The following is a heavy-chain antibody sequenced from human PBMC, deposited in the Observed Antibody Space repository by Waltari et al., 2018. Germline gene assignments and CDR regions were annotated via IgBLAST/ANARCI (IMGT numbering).Heavy chain of an antibody. Sequence: EVQLVESGGGLIQPGGSLRLSCAASGFTVSSNYMSWVRQAPGKGLEWVSVIYSGGSTYYADSVKGRFTISRDNSKNTLYLQMNSLRAEDTAVYYCTRERRRSAFDIWGQGTMVTVSS. CDR1: GFTVSSNY. J-gene: IGHJ3*02. V-gene: IGHV3-53*01. CDR2: IYSGGST. CDR3: TRERRRSAFDI.